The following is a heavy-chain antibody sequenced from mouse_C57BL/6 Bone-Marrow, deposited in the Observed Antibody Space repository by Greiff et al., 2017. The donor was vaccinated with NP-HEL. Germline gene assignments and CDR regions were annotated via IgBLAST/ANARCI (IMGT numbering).Heavy chain of an antibody. J-gene: IGHJ1*03. V-gene: IGHV1-22*01. CDR3: ANYYGSSYQYFDV. D-gene: IGHD1-1*01. CDR1: GYTFTDYN. Sequence: EVQLQQSGPELVKPGASVKMSCKASGYTFTDYNMHWVKQSHGKSLEWIGYINPNNGGTSYNQKFKGKATLTVKKSSSTAYMELRSLTSEDSAVYYCANYYGSSYQYFDVWGTGTTVTVSS. CDR2: INPNNGGT.